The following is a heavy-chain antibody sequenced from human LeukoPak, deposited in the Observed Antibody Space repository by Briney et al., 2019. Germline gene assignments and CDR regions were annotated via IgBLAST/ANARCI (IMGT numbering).Heavy chain of an antibody. CDR2: IYSGGTT. J-gene: IGHJ3*02. CDR3: ANRISAALDI. CDR1: GFTVSNNY. Sequence: PGESLRLSCAVSGFTVSNNYMTWVRQAPGKGLEWVSVIYSGGTTYYAGSVKGRFTISRDNSNNTLYLQMNSLRADDTAVYCCANRISAALDIWGQGTMVTVSS. V-gene: IGHV3-53*01. D-gene: IGHD3-3*02.